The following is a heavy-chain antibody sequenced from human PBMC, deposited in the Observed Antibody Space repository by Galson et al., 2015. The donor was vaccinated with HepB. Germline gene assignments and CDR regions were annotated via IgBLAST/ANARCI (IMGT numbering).Heavy chain of an antibody. D-gene: IGHD2-15*01. V-gene: IGHV1-18*01. CDR1: GYTFYTYP. CDR3: ARGALVVVVDASENNWFAP. J-gene: IGHJ5*02. CDR2: INPYSRNT. Sequence: SVKVSCKASGYTFYTYPITWVRQAPGQGLEWLGWINPYSRNTKVARKVQGRVSLTADISTNTAYMELRRLTSDDTAVYYCARGALVVVVDASENNWFAPWGQGTLVTVSS.